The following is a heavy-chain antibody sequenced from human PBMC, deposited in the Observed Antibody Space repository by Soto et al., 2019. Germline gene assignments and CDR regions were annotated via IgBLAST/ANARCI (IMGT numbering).Heavy chain of an antibody. J-gene: IGHJ4*02. V-gene: IGHV1-18*01. CDR3: ARVRYGDY. CDR2: ISAYSGNT. D-gene: IGHD4-17*01. CDR1: GYTFTTYG. Sequence: QVQLVQSGAEVKKPGASEKVSCKASGYTFTTYGISWVRQAPGQGLEWVGWISAYSGNTKYAQKLQGRVTVTTDTSTSTAYMEVRSLRSDDTAVYYCARVRYGDYWGQGTLVTTSS.